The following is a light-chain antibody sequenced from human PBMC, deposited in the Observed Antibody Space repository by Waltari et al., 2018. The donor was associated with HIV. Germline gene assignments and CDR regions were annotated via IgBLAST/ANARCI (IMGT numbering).Light chain of an antibody. V-gene: IGLV1-36*01. CDR2: YDD. J-gene: IGLJ2*01. CDR3: AAAWDDSLNGPV. Sequence: QSVLTQPPSVSEAPRQRVTISCSGSSSNIGNNAVHWYQQLPGKAPKLLLYYDDLLPSGVSDRFSGSKSGTSASLAISGLQSEDEADYYCAAAWDDSLNGPVFGGGTKLTVL. CDR1: SSNIGNNA.